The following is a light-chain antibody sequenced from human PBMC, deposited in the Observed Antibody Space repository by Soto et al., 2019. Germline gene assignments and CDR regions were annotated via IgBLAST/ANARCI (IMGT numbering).Light chain of an antibody. Sequence: EIVMTQSPATLSVSPGERATLSCRASQSVSSNLAWYQQKPDQAPRLLIYGASTRATGIPARFSGSGSGTAFTLTISSLQSEDFAVYYCQQYNNWPPCTCGQGTKVEIK. CDR3: QQYNNWPPCT. CDR1: QSVSSN. J-gene: IGKJ1*01. V-gene: IGKV3-15*01. CDR2: GAS.